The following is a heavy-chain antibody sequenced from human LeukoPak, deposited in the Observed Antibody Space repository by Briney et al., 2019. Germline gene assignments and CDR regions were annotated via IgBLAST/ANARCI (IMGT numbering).Heavy chain of an antibody. CDR1: GGSFSGYY. CDR2: INHSGST. Sequence: PSETLSLTCAVYGGSFSGYYWSWIRQPPGKGLEWIAEINHSGSTNYNPSLKSRVTISVDTSKNQYSLKLSSVTAAHTAVYYCARIGYDSSGYWGQGTLVTVSS. CDR3: ARIGYDSSGY. J-gene: IGHJ4*02. V-gene: IGHV4-34*01. D-gene: IGHD3-22*01.